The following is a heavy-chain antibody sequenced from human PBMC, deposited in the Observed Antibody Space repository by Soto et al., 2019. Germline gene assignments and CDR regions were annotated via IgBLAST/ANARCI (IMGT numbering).Heavy chain of an antibody. Sequence: EVQLVESGGGLVQPGGSLRLSCAASGFTFSSYWMHWVRQAPGKGLVWVSRINSDGSSTSYAESVKGRFAISRDNAKNTLYLQMNRLRAEDTAVYYCARNWLSGMDVWGQGTTVTVSS. CDR3: ARNWLSGMDV. CDR1: GFTFSSYW. CDR2: INSDGSST. D-gene: IGHD3-10*01. V-gene: IGHV3-74*01. J-gene: IGHJ6*02.